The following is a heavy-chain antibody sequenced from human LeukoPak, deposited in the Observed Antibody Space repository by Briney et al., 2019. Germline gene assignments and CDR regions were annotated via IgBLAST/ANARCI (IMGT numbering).Heavy chain of an antibody. CDR3: SGGGGWESDF. Sequence: PGGSLRLSCAASGFTFRSYCMPWVRQAPGKGLEWVANINDDATETNYIDSVKGRFTISRDNVRNSLHLQMDTLRAEDTAVYYCSGGGGWESDFWGQGTLVTVSS. CDR1: GFTFRSYC. D-gene: IGHD6-19*01. J-gene: IGHJ4*02. V-gene: IGHV3-7*03. CDR2: INDDATET.